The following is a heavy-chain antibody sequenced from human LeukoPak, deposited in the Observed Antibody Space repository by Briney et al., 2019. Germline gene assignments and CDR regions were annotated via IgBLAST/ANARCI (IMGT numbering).Heavy chain of an antibody. J-gene: IGHJ4*02. Sequence: QAGGSLRLSCAASGFTFSSYGMSWVRQAPGEGLEWVSTITGSGSHTYYADSVKGRFTISRDNSKNTLYLQMNSLRAEDTAIYYCAKPGYVTSGWFDFWGQGTLVTVSS. CDR3: AKPGYVTSGWFDF. CDR2: ITGSGSHT. CDR1: GFTFSSYG. D-gene: IGHD6-19*01. V-gene: IGHV3-23*01.